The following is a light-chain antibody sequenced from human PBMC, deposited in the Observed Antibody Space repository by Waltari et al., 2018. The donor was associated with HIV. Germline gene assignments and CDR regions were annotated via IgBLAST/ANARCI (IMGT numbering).Light chain of an antibody. CDR2: DAS. CDR3: QQYNNWPPGT. V-gene: IGKV3-15*01. CDR1: QSVSSN. J-gene: IGKJ2*01. Sequence: EIVMTQSPATLSVSPGERATLSCRASQSVSSNLAWYQQKPGQAPRLLIYDASTRATGIPARFSVSGSGTYFTLTISSLQSEDFAVYYCQQYNNWPPGTFGQGAKLEIK.